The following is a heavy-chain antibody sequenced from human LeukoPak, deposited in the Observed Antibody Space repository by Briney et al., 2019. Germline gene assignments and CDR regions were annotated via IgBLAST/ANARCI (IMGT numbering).Heavy chain of an antibody. V-gene: IGHV3-23*01. D-gene: IGHD3-22*01. CDR1: GFTFSSYA. J-gene: IGHJ4*02. Sequence: GGSLRLSCAASGFTFSSYAMSWVRQAPGKGLEWASAIGGSGGSTYYADSVKGRFTISRDNSKNTLYLQMNSLRAEDTAVYYCAKAPPNGYYYDSSGYYVDVSSNYFDYWGQGTLVTVSS. CDR3: AKAPPNGYYYDSSGYYVDVSSNYFDY. CDR2: IGGSGGST.